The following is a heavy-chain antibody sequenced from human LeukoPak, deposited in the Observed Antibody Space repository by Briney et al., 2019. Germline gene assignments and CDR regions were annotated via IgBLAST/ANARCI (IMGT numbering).Heavy chain of an antibody. Sequence: KPSGTLSLTCAVYGGSFSGYYWSWIRQPPGKGLEWIGEINHSGSTNYNPSLKSRVTISVDTSKNQFSLKLSSVTAADTAIYYCARVSDSRAVGPFDYWGQGTLVTVSS. CDR3: ARVSDSRAVGPFDY. V-gene: IGHV4-34*01. D-gene: IGHD3-10*01. CDR1: GGSFSGYY. CDR2: INHSGST. J-gene: IGHJ4*02.